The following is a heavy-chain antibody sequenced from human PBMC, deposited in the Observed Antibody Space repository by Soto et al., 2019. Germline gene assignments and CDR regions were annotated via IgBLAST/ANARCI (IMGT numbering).Heavy chain of an antibody. Sequence: PSETLSLTGSTSGGSLSGYYWTWTRQPPGKGLEWIGYIYYAGTTTYNPSLKNRVTISLDTPKNHFSLKMDSVTAADTAVYYCTRLGGFYQALDSWGQGVLVTVSS. J-gene: IGHJ4*02. V-gene: IGHV4-59*08. CDR2: IYYAGTT. D-gene: IGHD3-22*01. CDR3: TRLGGFYQALDS. CDR1: GGSLSGYY.